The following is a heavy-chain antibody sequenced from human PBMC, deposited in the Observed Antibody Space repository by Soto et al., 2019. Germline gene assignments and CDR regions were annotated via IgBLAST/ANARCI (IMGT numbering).Heavy chain of an antibody. CDR3: ARDYWSGDRYYYGMDV. CDR2: INPNSGGP. D-gene: IGHD3-3*01. Sequence: ASVKVSCEASGYTFTGYYIHWVRQAPGQRLEWMGYINPNSGGPNYAQKFQGRVTMTRDTSISTAYMELSRLRSDDTAVYFCARDYWSGDRYYYGMDVWGQGTTVTVSS. V-gene: IGHV1-2*02. CDR1: GYTFTGYY. J-gene: IGHJ6*02.